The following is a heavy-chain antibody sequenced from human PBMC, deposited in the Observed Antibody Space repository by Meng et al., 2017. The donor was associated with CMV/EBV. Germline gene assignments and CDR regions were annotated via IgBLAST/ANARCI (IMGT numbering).Heavy chain of an antibody. J-gene: IGHJ4*02. CDR1: GGSISSYY. D-gene: IGHD6-13*01. CDR3: AREMPIAAAGCFDY. CDR2: IYTSGST. Sequence: QGQLQEPGPGLVKPSETLSLTCTVSGGSISSYYWSWIRQPAGKGLEWIGRIYTSGSTSYNPSLKSRVTMSVDTSKNQFSLKLSSVTAADTAVYYCAREMPIAAAGCFDYWGQGTLVTVSS. V-gene: IGHV4-4*07.